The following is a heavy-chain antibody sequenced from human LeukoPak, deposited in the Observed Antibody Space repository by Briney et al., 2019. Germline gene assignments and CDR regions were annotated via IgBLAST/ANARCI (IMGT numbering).Heavy chain of an antibody. CDR1: GYTFTGYY. CDR2: INPNSGGT. V-gene: IGHV1-2*02. CDR3: ARGEVAVAVKKGPFDY. D-gene: IGHD2-15*01. J-gene: IGHJ4*02. Sequence: GASVKVSCKASGYTFTGYYMHWVRQAPGQGLEWMGWINPNSGGTNYAQKFQGRVTMTRDTSISTAYMELSRLTSDDTAVYYCARGEVAVAVKKGPFDYWGLGTLVTVSS.